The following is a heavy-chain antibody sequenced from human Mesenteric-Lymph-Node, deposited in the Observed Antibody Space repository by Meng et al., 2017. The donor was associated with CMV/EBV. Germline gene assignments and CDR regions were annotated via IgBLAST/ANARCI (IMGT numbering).Heavy chain of an antibody. CDR3: ARTYDFWSGYGLYGMDV. J-gene: IGHJ6*02. CDR1: GGSVSGGTDY. Sequence: SETLSLTCSVSGGSVSGGTDYWTWIRQPPGKGLEWIGYIYHTGTTNYNPSLKSRVTISLDTSKNQFSLNLNSVTAADTAVYYCARTYDFWSGYGLYGMDVWGQGTTVTVSS. V-gene: IGHV4-61*01. D-gene: IGHD3-3*01. CDR2: IYHTGTT.